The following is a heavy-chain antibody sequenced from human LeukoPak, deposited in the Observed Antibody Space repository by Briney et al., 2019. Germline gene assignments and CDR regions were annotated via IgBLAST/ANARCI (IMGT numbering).Heavy chain of an antibody. D-gene: IGHD1-14*01. Sequence: GGSLRLSCAASGFPFSRFWMVWVRQAPGKGLEWVANIKQDGSEKYYVDSVKGRFTISRDNSKNTLYLQMNSLRAEDTAVYYCAAGEPYIYWGQGTLVTVSS. CDR3: AAGEPYIY. CDR1: GFPFSRFW. J-gene: IGHJ4*02. V-gene: IGHV3-7*01. CDR2: IKQDGSEK.